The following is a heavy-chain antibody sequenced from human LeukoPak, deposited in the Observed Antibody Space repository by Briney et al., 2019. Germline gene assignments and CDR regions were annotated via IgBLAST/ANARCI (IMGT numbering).Heavy chain of an antibody. CDR2: ITGSSSYI. D-gene: IGHD6-6*01. J-gene: IGHJ4*02. CDR3: ASGFSSSPYFDY. CDR1: GFTFSTYY. V-gene: IGHV3-21*01. Sequence: PGGSLRLSCAASGFTFSTYYMNWVRQAPGKGLEWVSFITGSSSYIYYTDSVKGRSTISRDNAKNSLFLQMNSLRDEDTAVYYCASGFSSSPYFDYWGQGTLVTVSS.